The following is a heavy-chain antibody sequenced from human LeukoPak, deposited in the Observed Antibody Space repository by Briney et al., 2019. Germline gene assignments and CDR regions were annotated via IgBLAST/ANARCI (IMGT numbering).Heavy chain of an antibody. CDR3: AREWLGLEYSSSSDYDY. CDR1: GFTFSSYA. J-gene: IGHJ4*02. Sequence: PGGSLRLSCAASGFTFSSYAMSWVRQAPGKGLEWVANIKQDGSEKYYVDSVKGRFTISRDNAKNSLYLQMNSLRAEDTAVYYCAREWLGLEYSSSSDYDYWGQGTLVTVSS. CDR2: IKQDGSEK. D-gene: IGHD6-6*01. V-gene: IGHV3-7*01.